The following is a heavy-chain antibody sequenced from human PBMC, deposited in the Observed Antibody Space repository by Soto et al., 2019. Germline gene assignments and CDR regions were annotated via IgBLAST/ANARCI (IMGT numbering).Heavy chain of an antibody. CDR2: ISYDGSNN. V-gene: IGHV3-30*18. CDR1: GFTFSSYG. CDR3: AKGGAHPPDY. J-gene: IGHJ4*02. Sequence: QVPLVESGGGVVQPGRSLRLSCAASGFTFSSYGMHWVRQAPGKGLEWVAAISYDGSNNYYADSVEGRFTISRDTSRFTVYLQVNSLRVADTAVYYCAKGGAHPPDYWGQGTLVTVCS. D-gene: IGHD3-10*01.